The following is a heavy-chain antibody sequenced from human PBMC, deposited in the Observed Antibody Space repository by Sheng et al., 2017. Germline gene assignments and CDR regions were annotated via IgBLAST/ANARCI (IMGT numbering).Heavy chain of an antibody. CDR1: GFTFDIYE. CDR2: ISSGGTTI. D-gene: IGHD3-10*01. J-gene: IGHJ6*02. CDR3: ARDSPSFGVMDV. Sequence: DEKLVESGGGLVQPGGSLRLSCAASGFTFDIYEMNWVRQAPGKGLEWLLYISSGGTTIYYADSVKGRFTISRDNAKNSLYLQMNSLRAEDTAVYYCARDSPSFGVMDVWGQGTTVTVSS. V-gene: IGHV3-48*03.